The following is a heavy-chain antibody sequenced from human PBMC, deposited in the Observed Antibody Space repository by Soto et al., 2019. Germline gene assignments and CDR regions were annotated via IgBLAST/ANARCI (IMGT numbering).Heavy chain of an antibody. J-gene: IGHJ5*02. V-gene: IGHV4-30-4*01. CDR3: ASYGSGSSEWGIDP. Sequence: SETLSLTCTVSGGSISSGDYYWSWIRQPPGKGLEWIGYIYYSGSTYYNPSLKSRVTISVDTSKNQFSLKLSSVTAADTAVYYCASYGSGSSEWGIDPWGQGTLVTVSS. CDR1: GGSISSGDYY. D-gene: IGHD3-10*01. CDR2: IYYSGST.